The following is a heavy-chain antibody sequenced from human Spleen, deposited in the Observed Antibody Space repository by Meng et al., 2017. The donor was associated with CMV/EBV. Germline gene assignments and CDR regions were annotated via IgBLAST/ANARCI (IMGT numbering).Heavy chain of an antibody. D-gene: IGHD3-3*01. CDR1: GFTFDDYG. Sequence: GGSLRLSCAASGFTFDDYGMSWVRQAPGKGLEWVSGINWNGGSTGYADSVKGRFTISRDNAKNTLYLQMNSLRAEDTAVYFCAGFGVTITNGMDVWGQGTTVTVSS. CDR3: AGFGVTITNGMDV. J-gene: IGHJ6*02. CDR2: INWNGGST. V-gene: IGHV3-20*04.